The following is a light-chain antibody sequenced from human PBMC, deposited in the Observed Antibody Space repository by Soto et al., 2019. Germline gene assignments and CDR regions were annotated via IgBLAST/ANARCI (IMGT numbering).Light chain of an antibody. Sequence: QSVLTQPPSVSGAAGQTVIISCSGSSSNIGAPYDVNWYRQLPGTAPKLLIYGNMNRPSGVPDRFSGSKSGTSASLAITGLQAEGEADYYCQSYDSSLSGYVFGTGNKLTVL. J-gene: IGLJ1*01. CDR2: GNM. CDR1: SSNIGAPYD. CDR3: QSYDSSLSGYV. V-gene: IGLV1-40*01.